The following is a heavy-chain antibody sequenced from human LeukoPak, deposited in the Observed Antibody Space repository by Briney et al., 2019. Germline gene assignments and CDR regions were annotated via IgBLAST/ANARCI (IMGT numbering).Heavy chain of an antibody. V-gene: IGHV5-10-1*01. CDR3: ASRMYSSGWLH. CDR2: IDPSDSYT. Sequence: GGSLRISCKGSGYSFTNYWIRWVRQMPGKGLEWMGRIDPSDSYTNYSPSFQGHVTISADKTISTAYLQWSSLNASATAMYYCASRMYSSGWLHWGQGTLVTVSS. J-gene: IGHJ4*02. CDR1: GYSFTNYW. D-gene: IGHD6-19*01.